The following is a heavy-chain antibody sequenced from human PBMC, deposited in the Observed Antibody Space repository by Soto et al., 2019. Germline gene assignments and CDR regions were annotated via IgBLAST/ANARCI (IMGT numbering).Heavy chain of an antibody. CDR3: ARQWDNNDAFDF. J-gene: IGHJ3*01. CDR1: GLTFSGSA. V-gene: IGHV3-73*01. D-gene: IGHD1-26*01. Sequence: GGSLRLSCTTSGLTFSGSAMHWVRQASGKGLEWVGRIRSKANSYATAYAASVTGRFTVSRDDSGNTAFLQMNSLKTEDTAVYYCARQWDNNDAFDFWGQGTLVTVSS. CDR2: IRSKANSYAT.